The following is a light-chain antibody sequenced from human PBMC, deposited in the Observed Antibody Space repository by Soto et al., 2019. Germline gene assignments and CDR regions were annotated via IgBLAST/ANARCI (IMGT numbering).Light chain of an antibody. Sequence: EIVLTQSPGTLSLSLGERATLSCRASQSVSSSSLAWYQQRSGQAPRLLIYGASSRATGIPDRFSGSGSGTDFTLTISRLEPEDFAVYYCQQCGSSPPTFGQGTKVEI. V-gene: IGKV3-20*01. CDR2: GAS. CDR1: QSVSSSS. J-gene: IGKJ1*01. CDR3: QQCGSSPPT.